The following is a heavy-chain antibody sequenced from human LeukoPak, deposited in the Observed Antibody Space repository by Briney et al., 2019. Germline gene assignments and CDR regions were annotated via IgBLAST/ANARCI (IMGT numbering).Heavy chain of an antibody. CDR2: ISAYNGNT. Sequence: ASVKVSCKASGYTFTSYGISWVRQAPGQGLEWMGWISAYNGNTNYAQKLQGRVTTTTDTSTSTAYMELRSLRSDDTAVYYCAREMAAAEGSNWFDPWGQGTLVTVSS. J-gene: IGHJ5*02. D-gene: IGHD6-13*01. CDR3: AREMAAAEGSNWFDP. CDR1: GYTFTSYG. V-gene: IGHV1-18*01.